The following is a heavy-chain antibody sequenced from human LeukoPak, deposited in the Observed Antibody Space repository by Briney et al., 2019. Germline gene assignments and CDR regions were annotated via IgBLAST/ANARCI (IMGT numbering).Heavy chain of an antibody. CDR2: INHSGST. J-gene: IGHJ4*02. D-gene: IGHD3-9*01. Sequence: PSETLSLTCAVYGGSFSGYYWSWIRQPPGKGLEWIGEINHSGSTNYNPSLKSRVTISVDTSKNQFSLKLSSVTAADTAVYYCARAYYDILTGYSPLDYWGQGTLVTVSS. CDR3: ARAYYDILTGYSPLDY. V-gene: IGHV4-34*01. CDR1: GGSFSGYY.